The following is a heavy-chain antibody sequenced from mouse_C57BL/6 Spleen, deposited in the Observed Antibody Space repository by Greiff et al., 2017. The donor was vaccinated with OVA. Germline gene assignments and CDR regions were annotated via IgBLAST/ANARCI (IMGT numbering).Heavy chain of an antibody. Sequence: QVQLQQPGTELVKPGASVKLSCKASGYTFPSYWMHLVKQRPGPGLGWVGNINPCNGGTNDNEKFKSKATLTVDKSASTAYMQLSSLTSEDSAVYYCARVATVVATPWYFDVWGTGTTVTVSS. D-gene: IGHD1-1*01. J-gene: IGHJ1*03. CDR3: ARVATVVATPWYFDV. V-gene: IGHV1-53*01. CDR2: INPCNGGT. CDR1: GYTFPSYW.